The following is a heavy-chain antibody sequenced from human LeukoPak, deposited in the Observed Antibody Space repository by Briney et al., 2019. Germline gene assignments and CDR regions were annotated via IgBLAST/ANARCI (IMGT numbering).Heavy chain of an antibody. CDR3: ARNNGMDV. V-gene: IGHV3-7*03. CDR1: GFALSSHW. CDR2: VNRDGSET. J-gene: IGHJ6*02. Sequence: GSLRLSCAASGFALSSHWMTWVRQVPGWGPEWVANVNRDGSETYYLDSVKGRFTISKDNAKNSLYLQMNSLRAEDTALYHCARNNGMDVWGQGTTVIVSS.